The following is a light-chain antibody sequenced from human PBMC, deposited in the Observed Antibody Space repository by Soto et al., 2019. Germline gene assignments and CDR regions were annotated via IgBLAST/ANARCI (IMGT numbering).Light chain of an antibody. V-gene: IGLV2-14*01. CDR2: DVS. CDR3: SSYTSSSTLV. CDR1: SSDVGGYNY. J-gene: IGLJ2*01. Sequence: QSVLTQPASVSGSPGQSVTISCTGTSSDVGGYNYVSLYQQHPGKAPKLMMYDVSNRPSWVSNRFSGYKSGNTDSLTISGLQAEDEDDYYCSSYTSSSTLVFGGGTKLTVL.